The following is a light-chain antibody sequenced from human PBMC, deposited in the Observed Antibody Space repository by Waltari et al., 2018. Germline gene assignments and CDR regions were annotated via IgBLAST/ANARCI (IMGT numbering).Light chain of an antibody. CDR1: QSLVYSDGNTY. V-gene: IGKV2-30*01. Sequence: DVVMTQSPLSLPVTLGQPASISCRSSQSLVYSDGNTYLYWFQQRPGQSPRRLIYKVSNRDSGVPDRFSGSGSGTDFTLTISSLQPDDFATYYCQQYNSYSPYTFGQGTKLEIK. CDR3: QQYNSYSPYT. J-gene: IGKJ2*01. CDR2: KVS.